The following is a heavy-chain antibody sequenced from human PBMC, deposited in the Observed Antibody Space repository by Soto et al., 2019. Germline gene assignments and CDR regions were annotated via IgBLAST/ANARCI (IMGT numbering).Heavy chain of an antibody. CDR2: INHSGST. J-gene: IGHJ4*02. D-gene: IGHD2-15*01. CDR1: GGSFSCYY. CDR3: ARKPVRDVVRGFDY. Sequence: SETLSLTCAVYGGSFSCYYWSWIRQPPGKGLEWIGEINHSGSTNYNPSLKSRVTISVDTSKNQFSLKLSSVTAADTAVYYCARKPVRDVVRGFDYWGQGTLVTVSS. V-gene: IGHV4-34*01.